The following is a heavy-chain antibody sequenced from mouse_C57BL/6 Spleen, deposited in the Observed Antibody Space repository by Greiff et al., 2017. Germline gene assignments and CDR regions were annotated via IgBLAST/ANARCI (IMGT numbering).Heavy chain of an antibody. Sequence: VQLQQSGPELVKPGASVKISCKASGYAFSSSWMNWVKQRPGKGLEGIGRIYPGDGDTNYNGKFKGKATLTADKSSSTAYMQLSSLTSEDSAVYFCAKNDYYGSSYLVYRGQGTTLTVSS. CDR1: GYAFSSSW. V-gene: IGHV1-82*01. D-gene: IGHD1-1*01. J-gene: IGHJ2*01. CDR3: AKNDYYGSSYLVY. CDR2: IYPGDGDT.